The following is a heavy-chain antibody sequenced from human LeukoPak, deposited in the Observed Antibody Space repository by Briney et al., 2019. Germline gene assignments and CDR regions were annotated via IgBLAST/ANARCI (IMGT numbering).Heavy chain of an antibody. V-gene: IGHV4-59*01. CDR2: IYYSGST. Sequence: SETLSLTCTVSGGSISSYYWSWIRQPPGKGLEWIGYIYYSGSTNYNPSLKSRVTISVDTSKNQFSLKLSPVTAADTAVYYCARGNDILTGYYHSENYYFDYWGQGTLVTVSS. CDR3: ARGNDILTGYYHSENYYFDY. D-gene: IGHD3-9*01. CDR1: GGSISSYY. J-gene: IGHJ4*02.